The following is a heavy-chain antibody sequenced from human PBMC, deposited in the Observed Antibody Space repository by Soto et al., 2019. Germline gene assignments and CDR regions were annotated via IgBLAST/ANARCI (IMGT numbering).Heavy chain of an antibody. CDR1: GYTFTSYG. J-gene: IGHJ4*02. D-gene: IGHD3-16*01. Sequence: QVQLVQSGAEVRKPGASVKVSCKASGYTFTSYGFSWVRQAPGQGLEWMGWIGAYNGYTNFARKPQGRVAMTTDTATSTAYMELRSLRSDDTALYYCARARDPPGEQGFDYWGQGTLVTVSS. CDR3: ARARDPPGEQGFDY. CDR2: IGAYNGYT. V-gene: IGHV1-18*04.